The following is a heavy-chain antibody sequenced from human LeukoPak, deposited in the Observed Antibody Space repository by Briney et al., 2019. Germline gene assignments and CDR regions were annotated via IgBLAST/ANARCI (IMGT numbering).Heavy chain of an antibody. CDR1: GFTFDDFG. J-gene: IGHJ4*02. V-gene: IGHV3-66*01. D-gene: IGHD3-10*01. Sequence: GGSLRLSCAPSGFTFDDFGMSWVRQTPGKGLEWVSVIYSGGSTYYADSVKGRFTISRDNSKNTLYLQMNSLRAEDTAVYYCAREGEILGYWGQGTLVTVSS. CDR3: AREGEILGY. CDR2: IYSGGST.